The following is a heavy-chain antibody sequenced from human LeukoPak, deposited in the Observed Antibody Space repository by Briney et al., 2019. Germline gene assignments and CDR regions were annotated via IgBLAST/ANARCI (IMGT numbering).Heavy chain of an antibody. CDR3: AREGERGYSYGYFH. J-gene: IGHJ4*02. Sequence: SETLSLTCTVSGGSIASGYYYWSWIRQPAGKGLEWIGRIYTSGSTNHNPSLKSRLTISVDTSKDQISLKLTFVTAADTAVYYCAREGERGYSYGYFHWGQGALVTVSS. D-gene: IGHD5-18*01. V-gene: IGHV4-61*02. CDR2: IYTSGST. CDR1: GGSIASGYYY.